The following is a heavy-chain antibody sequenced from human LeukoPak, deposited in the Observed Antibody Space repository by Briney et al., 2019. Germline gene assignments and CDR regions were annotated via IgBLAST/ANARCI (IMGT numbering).Heavy chain of an antibody. D-gene: IGHD4-17*01. J-gene: IGHJ4*02. CDR1: GYNFNSYG. CDR2: ISAYNGNT. Sequence: ASVKVSCKASGYNFNSYGISWVRQAPGQGLEWMGWISAYNGNTDYAQKLQGRVTMTTDTSTSTTYMELRSLRSDDTAVYYCARDRWDYGEDFDYWGQGTLVTVSS. V-gene: IGHV1-18*01. CDR3: ARDRWDYGEDFDY.